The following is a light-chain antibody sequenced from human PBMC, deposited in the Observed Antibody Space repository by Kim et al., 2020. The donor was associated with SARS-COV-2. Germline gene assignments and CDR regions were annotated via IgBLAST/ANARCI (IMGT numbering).Light chain of an antibody. V-gene: IGLV2-14*03. J-gene: IGLJ3*02. CDR2: DIN. CDR1: SSEIGCYNL. CDR3: SSITSSSTWV. Sequence: GQAITTSWPWTSSEIGCYNLGSWYQQPPGKAPKLTIYDINNRPSGVSNRFFGSKSGHPASLTISGLQAEEEAVYYCSSITSSSTWVFGGGTQVTVL.